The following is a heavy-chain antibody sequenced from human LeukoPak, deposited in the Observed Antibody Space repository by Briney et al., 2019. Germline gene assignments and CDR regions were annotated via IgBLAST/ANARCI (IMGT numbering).Heavy chain of an antibody. CDR2: IWYDGSNK. CDR3: ARAHSSTWSYFDF. Sequence: GGSLRLSCAASGFTFSYYGMHWVRQAPGKGLEWVAVIWYDGSNKYYADSVKGRFTISRDNSRNTLYLQMNSLRAEDTAVYYCARAHSSTWSYFDFWGQGTLVTVSS. D-gene: IGHD6-13*01. CDR1: GFTFSYYG. V-gene: IGHV3-33*01. J-gene: IGHJ4*02.